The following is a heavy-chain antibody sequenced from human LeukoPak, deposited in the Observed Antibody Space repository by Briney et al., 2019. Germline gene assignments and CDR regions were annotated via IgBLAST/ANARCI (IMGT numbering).Heavy chain of an antibody. D-gene: IGHD2-2*01. J-gene: IGHJ4*02. V-gene: IGHV3-23*01. Sequence: PGGSLRLSCAASGFTFSNYAINWVRQAPGKGLEWVSAISGSGGSTFYADSVKGRFTISRDNSKNTLYLQMNSLRAEDTAVYYCAKDRADCSNTSCYVFFDYWGQGTLVTVSP. CDR2: ISGSGGST. CDR1: GFTFSNYA. CDR3: AKDRADCSNTSCYVFFDY.